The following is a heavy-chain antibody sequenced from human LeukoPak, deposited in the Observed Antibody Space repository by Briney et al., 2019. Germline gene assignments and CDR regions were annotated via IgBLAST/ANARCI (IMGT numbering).Heavy chain of an antibody. CDR2: IRYDGSNK. Sequence: GGSLRLSCLASGLTFSSYGMHWVRQAPGKGLEWVTFIRYDGSNKYYADSVKGRFTISRDNSKNTLYLQMNSLRAEDTAVYYCAKDRAALPVTTYNFDFWGQGTLVTVSS. CDR1: GLTFSSYG. J-gene: IGHJ4*02. D-gene: IGHD2-2*01. CDR3: AKDRAALPVTTYNFDF. V-gene: IGHV3-30*02.